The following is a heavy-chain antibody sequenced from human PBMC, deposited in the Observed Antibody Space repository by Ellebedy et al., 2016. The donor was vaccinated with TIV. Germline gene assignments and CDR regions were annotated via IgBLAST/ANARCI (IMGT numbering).Heavy chain of an antibody. J-gene: IGHJ4*02. Sequence: GESLKISCAASGFTVSSNYMSWVRQAPGKGLEWVGRIKSKTGGGTTNYAAPVKGRFTISRDDSKNTLFLQMNSLKTEDTAVYYCTTDTARVAYWGQGTLVTVSS. D-gene: IGHD4-17*01. CDR1: GFTVSSNY. V-gene: IGHV3-15*01. CDR3: TTDTARVAY. CDR2: IKSKTGGGTT.